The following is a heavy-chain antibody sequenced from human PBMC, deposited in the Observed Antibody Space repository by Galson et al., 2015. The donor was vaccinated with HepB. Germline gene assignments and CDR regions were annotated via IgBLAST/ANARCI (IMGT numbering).Heavy chain of an antibody. Sequence: SVKVSCKASGGTFSSYAFSWVRQAPGQGLEWMGGIIPIFGTANYAQKFQGRVTITADDSTSTAYMELSSLRSEDTAVYYCARTILRGYSGYDYFRDTPYYYYGMDVWGQGTTVTVSS. J-gene: IGHJ6*02. CDR3: ARTILRGYSGYDYFRDTPYYYYGMDV. D-gene: IGHD5-12*01. V-gene: IGHV1-69*13. CDR2: IIPIFGTA. CDR1: GGTFSSYA.